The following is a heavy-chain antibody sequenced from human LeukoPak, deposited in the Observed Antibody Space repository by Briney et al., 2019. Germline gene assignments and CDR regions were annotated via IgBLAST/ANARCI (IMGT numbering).Heavy chain of an antibody. CDR1: GYTFTGYY. J-gene: IGHJ4*02. CDR2: INPNSGGT. D-gene: IGHD2-2*01. CDR3: AREGCSSTSCYFDY. Sequence: WASVKVSCKASGYTFTGYYMHWVRQAPGQGLEWMGWINPNSGGTNYAQKFQGRVTMTRDTSISTAYMELSRLRSDDTAVYYCAREGCSSTSCYFDYWGQGTLVTVSS. V-gene: IGHV1-2*02.